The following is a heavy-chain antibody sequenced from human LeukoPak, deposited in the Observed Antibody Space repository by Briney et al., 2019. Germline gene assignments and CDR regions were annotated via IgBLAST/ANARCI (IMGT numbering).Heavy chain of an antibody. CDR3: ARIVLPWYKESSPYFDY. CDR1: RGSISSYY. Sequence: KPSETLSLTRTVSRGSISSYYWSWIRQPPGKGLEWIGYIYYSGSTNYNPSLKSRVTISVDTSKNQFSLKLSSVTAADTAVYYCARIVLPWYKESSPYFDYWGQGTLVTVSS. J-gene: IGHJ4*02. CDR2: IYYSGST. V-gene: IGHV4-59*01. D-gene: IGHD1-14*01.